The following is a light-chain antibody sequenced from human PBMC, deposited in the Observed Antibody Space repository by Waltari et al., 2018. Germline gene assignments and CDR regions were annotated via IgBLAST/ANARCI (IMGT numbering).Light chain of an antibody. Sequence: QAVLTQPSSLSASPGASASLTCTLRSGINVGSYRIYWYQQKPGSPPQYLLRYKSDSDKQQGSGVPSRFSGSKDASANAGILLISGLHSEDEADYYCMIWHISAWVFGRGTKLTVL. J-gene: IGLJ3*02. CDR1: SGINVGSYR. V-gene: IGLV5-45*03. CDR3: MIWHISAWV. CDR2: YKSDSDK.